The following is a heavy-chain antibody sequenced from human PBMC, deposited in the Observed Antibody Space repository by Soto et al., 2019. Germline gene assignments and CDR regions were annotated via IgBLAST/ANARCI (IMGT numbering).Heavy chain of an antibody. J-gene: IGHJ4*02. CDR1: GFTFSSYA. Sequence: EVQLLESGGGLVQPGGSLRLSCAASGFTFSSYAMSWVRQAPGKGLEWVSAISGSGGSTYYADSVKGRFTISRDNSKNTLYLQMNSLRAEDTAVYYCAKGGPPIVVVPAAILDYWGQGTLVTVSS. D-gene: IGHD2-2*01. CDR3: AKGGPPIVVVPAAILDY. V-gene: IGHV3-23*01. CDR2: ISGSGGST.